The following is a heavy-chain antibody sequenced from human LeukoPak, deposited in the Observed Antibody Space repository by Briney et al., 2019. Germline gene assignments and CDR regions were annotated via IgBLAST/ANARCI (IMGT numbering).Heavy chain of an antibody. J-gene: IGHJ4*02. CDR2: IYSGGST. V-gene: IGHV3-66*01. D-gene: IGHD3-10*01. CDR1: GFTVSSNY. CDR3: ARDNGSDNFDY. Sequence: PGGSLRLSCAASGFTVSSNYMSWVRQAPGKGLEWVPVIYSGGSTYYADSVKGRFTISRDNSKNTLYLQLNSLRAEDTAVYYCARDNGSDNFDYWGQGTLVTVSS.